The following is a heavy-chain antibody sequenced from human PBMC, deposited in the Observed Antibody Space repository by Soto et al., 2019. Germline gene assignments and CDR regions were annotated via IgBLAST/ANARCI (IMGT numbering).Heavy chain of an antibody. V-gene: IGHV1-69*01. CDR3: ARKAGGGNYYILDF. CDR2: IIPILTTA. Sequence: QVQVVQSGAEVKKPGSSVKVSCKVSGDSFSSYAISWVRQAPGQGLEWMGGIIPILTTANYARKFQDRVTITADESTSTAYMEVSSLTSEDTAVYYCARKAGGGNYYILDFWGQGTLVTVSS. CDR1: GDSFSSYA. D-gene: IGHD2-15*01. J-gene: IGHJ4*02.